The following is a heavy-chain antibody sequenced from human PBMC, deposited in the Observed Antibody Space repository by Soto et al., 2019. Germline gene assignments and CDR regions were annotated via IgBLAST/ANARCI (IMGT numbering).Heavy chain of an antibody. D-gene: IGHD3-22*01. CDR3: ARDRGPSSGYYPYWFDP. CDR1: GYTFTNYG. Sequence: ASVKVSCKASGYTFTNYGISWVRQAPGQGLEWMGWINVYNGNTNYAQKLQGRVIMTTDASTSTAYMELSSLRSEDTAVYYCARDRGPSSGYYPYWFDPWGQGTLVTVS. V-gene: IGHV1-18*01. CDR2: INVYNGNT. J-gene: IGHJ5*02.